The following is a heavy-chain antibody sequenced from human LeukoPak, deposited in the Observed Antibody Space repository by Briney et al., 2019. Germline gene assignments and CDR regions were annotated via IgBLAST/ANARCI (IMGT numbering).Heavy chain of an antibody. V-gene: IGHV4-59*01. J-gene: IGHJ4*02. CDR3: ARTRYSGTYYYFDY. CDR1: GGSISSYY. D-gene: IGHD1-26*01. CDR2: IYYSGST. Sequence: PSETLSLTCTVSGGSISSYYWSWIRQPPGKGLEWIGYIYYSGSTNYNPSLKSRVTISVDTSKNQFSLKLSSVTAADTAVYYCARTRYSGTYYYFDYWGQGTLVTVSS.